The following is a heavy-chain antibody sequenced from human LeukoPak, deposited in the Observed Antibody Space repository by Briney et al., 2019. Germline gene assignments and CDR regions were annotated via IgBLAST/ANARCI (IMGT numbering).Heavy chain of an antibody. J-gene: IGHJ4*02. Sequence: PSETLSLTCAVYGGSFSGYYWSWIRQPPGKGLEWIGEINHSGSTNYNPSLKSRVTISVDTSKNQFSLKLSSVTAADTAVYYCARASIAARRGSVYFDYWGQGTLVTVSS. CDR2: INHSGST. D-gene: IGHD6-6*01. V-gene: IGHV4-34*01. CDR1: GGSFSGYY. CDR3: ARASIAARRGSVYFDY.